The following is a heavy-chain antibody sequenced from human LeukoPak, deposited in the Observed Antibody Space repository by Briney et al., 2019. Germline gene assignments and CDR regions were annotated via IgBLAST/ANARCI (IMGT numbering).Heavy chain of an antibody. CDR3: ARDNGGSYYEW. CDR1: GFTFSSYA. D-gene: IGHD1-26*01. CDR2: ISYDGSNK. V-gene: IGHV3-30-3*01. J-gene: IGHJ4*02. Sequence: PGGSLRLSCAASGFTFSSYAMHWVRQAPGKGLEWVAVISYDGSNKYYADSVKGRFTISRDNSKNTLYLQMNSLRAEDTAVYSCARDNGGSYYEWWGQGTLVTVSS.